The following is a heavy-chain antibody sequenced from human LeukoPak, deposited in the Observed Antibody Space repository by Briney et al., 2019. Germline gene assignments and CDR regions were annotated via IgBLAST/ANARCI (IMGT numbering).Heavy chain of an antibody. Sequence: GGSLRLSCAASGFTFSNAWMSWVRQAPGKGLEWVGRIKSKTDGGTTDYAAPVKGRFTISRDDSKNTLYLQMNSLKTEDTAVYYCTTDWLTYYYDSSGYHYVNYWGQGTLITVSS. D-gene: IGHD3-22*01. CDR2: IKSKTDGGTT. V-gene: IGHV3-15*01. CDR3: TTDWLTYYYDSSGYHYVNY. CDR1: GFTFSNAW. J-gene: IGHJ4*02.